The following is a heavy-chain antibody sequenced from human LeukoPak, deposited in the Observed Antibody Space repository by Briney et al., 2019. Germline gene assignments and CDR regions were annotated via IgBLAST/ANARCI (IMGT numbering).Heavy chain of an antibody. J-gene: IGHJ4*02. CDR1: GLTFSSYG. Sequence: PGGSLRLSCAASGLTFSSYGMHLVRQTPGRGLEWVSFIRYDGSNQYYAESVKGRFTISRDNSKNTLYLQINSLKPEDTAVYFCARGYGESHFDYWGQGTLVTVSS. CDR2: IRYDGSNQ. CDR3: ARGYGESHFDY. D-gene: IGHD5-18*01. V-gene: IGHV3-30*02.